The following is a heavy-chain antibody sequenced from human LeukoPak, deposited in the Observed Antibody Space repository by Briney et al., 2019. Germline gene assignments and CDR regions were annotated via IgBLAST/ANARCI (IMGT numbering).Heavy chain of an antibody. CDR1: GFTFSNYW. CDR2: IKEDGSEE. V-gene: IGHV3-7*05. J-gene: IGHJ6*02. CDR3: ARDTNFWSGYYFDYGMDV. Sequence: GGSLRLSCTASGFTFSNYWMSWVRQAPGKGLEWVAKIKEDGSEEYYVDSVRGRFIISRDNAKNSLYLQVSSLRAEDTAVYYCARDTNFWSGYYFDYGMDVWGQGTTATVSS. D-gene: IGHD3-3*01.